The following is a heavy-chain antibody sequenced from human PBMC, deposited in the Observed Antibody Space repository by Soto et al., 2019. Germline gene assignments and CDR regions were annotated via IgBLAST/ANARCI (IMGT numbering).Heavy chain of an antibody. Sequence: ASVKVSCKASGYTFTGYGISWVRQAPGQGLEWMGWISGHNGITNYAQKVQGRVTMTTDTSTSTAYMELRSLRSDDTAVYYCAKFDHGYSSGWPLDYCGQGTLVTVYS. CDR1: GYTFTGYG. D-gene: IGHD6-19*01. CDR3: AKFDHGYSSGWPLDY. CDR2: ISGHNGIT. J-gene: IGHJ4*02. V-gene: IGHV1-18*04.